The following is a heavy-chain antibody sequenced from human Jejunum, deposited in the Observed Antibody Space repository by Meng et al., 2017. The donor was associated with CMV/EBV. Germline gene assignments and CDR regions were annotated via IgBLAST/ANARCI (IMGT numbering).Heavy chain of an antibody. CDR1: GGSISSHY. Sequence: VSGGSISSHYWSLIRQPPGKGLEWIGYIYFTGSTNYNPSLRSRVTISVDTSRKQFSLKLSSVTAADTAMYYCARGGAIVGASGYWGQGMLVTVSS. CDR3: ARGGAIVGASGY. CDR2: IYFTGST. D-gene: IGHD1-26*01. V-gene: IGHV4-59*11. J-gene: IGHJ4*02.